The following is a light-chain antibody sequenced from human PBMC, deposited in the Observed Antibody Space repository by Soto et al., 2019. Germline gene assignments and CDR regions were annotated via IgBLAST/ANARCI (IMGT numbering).Light chain of an antibody. Sequence: QSVLTQPASVSGSPGQSITISCTGTRNDVGGYNYVSWYQQHPGKAPKLLIYDVSTRPSGVSSRFSGSKSGNTASLTISGLQTEDEADYYCTSYTSISTVVFGGGTKLTVL. CDR2: DVS. V-gene: IGLV2-14*03. CDR3: TSYTSISTVV. J-gene: IGLJ3*02. CDR1: RNDVGGYNY.